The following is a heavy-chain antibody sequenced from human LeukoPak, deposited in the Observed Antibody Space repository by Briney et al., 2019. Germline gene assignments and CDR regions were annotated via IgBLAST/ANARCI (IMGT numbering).Heavy chain of an antibody. CDR1: GYTFTVYY. Sequence: ASVKVSFKASGYTFTVYYMHWVRQAPGQGLEGMGWINPNSGGTNYAQKFQGRVTMTRDTSISTAYMELSRLRSDDTAVYYCARARDYYDSSGYLVIWGQGTMVTVSS. CDR2: INPNSGGT. CDR3: ARARDYYDSSGYLVI. D-gene: IGHD3-22*01. J-gene: IGHJ3*02. V-gene: IGHV1-2*02.